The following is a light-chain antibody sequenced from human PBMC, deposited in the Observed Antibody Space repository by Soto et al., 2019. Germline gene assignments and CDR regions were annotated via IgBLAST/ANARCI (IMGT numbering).Light chain of an antibody. V-gene: IGLV1-40*01. Sequence: QLVLTQPPSVSGAPGQRVTISCTGSSSNIGAGYDVHWYQQLPGTAPRLLIYGNTNRPSGVPDRFSGSKSGTSASLAITGLQAEDEADYYCQSYDNSLRIVFGGGTKLTVL. CDR3: QSYDNSLRIV. J-gene: IGLJ3*02. CDR2: GNT. CDR1: SSNIGAGYD.